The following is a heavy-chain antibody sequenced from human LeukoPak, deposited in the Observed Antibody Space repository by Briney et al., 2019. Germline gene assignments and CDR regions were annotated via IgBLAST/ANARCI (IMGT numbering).Heavy chain of an antibody. V-gene: IGHV4-59*01. Sequence: SETLSLTCTVSGGSISSYYWSWIRQPPGKGLEWIGYIYYSGSTNYNPSLKSRVTISVDTSKNQFSLKLSSVTAADTAVYYCARVSRDNWSDGYYFDYWGQGTLVTVSS. CDR1: GGSISSYY. J-gene: IGHJ4*02. CDR2: IYYSGST. CDR3: ARVSRDNWSDGYYFDY. D-gene: IGHD1-20*01.